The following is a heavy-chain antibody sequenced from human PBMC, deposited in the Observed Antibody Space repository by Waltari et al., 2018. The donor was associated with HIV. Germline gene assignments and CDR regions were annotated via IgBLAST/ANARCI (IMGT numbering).Heavy chain of an antibody. J-gene: IGHJ4*02. CDR1: GFTFSNFG. V-gene: IGHV3-30-3*01. CDR2: ISNDGSKK. CDR3: VRALGDY. Sequence: QVQLVESGGGVVQPGKSLRLSFAASGFTFSNFGMHWVRQAPGKGLEWVALISNDGSKKYYADSVKGRFTISRANSKNTLYLQMNSLRPDDTAVYYCVRALGDYWGQGTLVTISS. D-gene: IGHD7-27*01.